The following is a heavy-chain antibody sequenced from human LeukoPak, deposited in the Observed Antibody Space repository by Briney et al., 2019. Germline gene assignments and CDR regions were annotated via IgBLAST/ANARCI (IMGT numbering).Heavy chain of an antibody. CDR2: ISGSGGST. V-gene: IGHV3-23*01. CDR3: ATPLAGSSWWHYYYYGMDV. Sequence: PGGSLRLSCAASGFTFSSYAMSWVRQAPGKGLEWVSAISGSGGSTYYADSVKGRFTISRDNSKNTLYLQMNSLRAEDTAVYYCATPLAGSSWWHYYYYGMDVWGQGTTVTVSS. D-gene: IGHD6-13*01. J-gene: IGHJ6*02. CDR1: GFTFSSYA.